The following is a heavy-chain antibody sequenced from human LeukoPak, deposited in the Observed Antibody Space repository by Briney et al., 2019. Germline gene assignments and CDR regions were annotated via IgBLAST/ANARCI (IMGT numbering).Heavy chain of an antibody. CDR3: AGHPPRNDDAFDI. CDR1: GGSFSSYC. J-gene: IGHJ3*02. CDR2: IYYTGST. D-gene: IGHD1-1*01. V-gene: IGHV4-59*08. Sequence: AETLSLTCTASGGSFSSYCLSWIRLPPGKRLDCIGYIYYTGSTNYNPSFKSLVTISVDTSKNQFSLKLSSVTAADTAVYYCAGHPPRNDDAFDIWGQGTMVTVSS.